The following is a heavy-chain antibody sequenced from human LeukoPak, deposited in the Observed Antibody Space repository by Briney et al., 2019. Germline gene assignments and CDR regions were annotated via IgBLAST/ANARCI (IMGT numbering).Heavy chain of an antibody. J-gene: IGHJ4*02. Sequence: SETLSLTCTVSGGSIGSDYWNWIRQPPGKGLEYIGYIYYTGGTNYNPSLKSRVTISVDTSKNQFSLKLSSVTAADTAVYFCAKYGNSGWVIDNWGQGTLVTVSS. V-gene: IGHV4-59*08. CDR2: IYYTGGT. CDR3: AKYGNSGWVIDN. D-gene: IGHD6-19*01. CDR1: GGSIGSDY.